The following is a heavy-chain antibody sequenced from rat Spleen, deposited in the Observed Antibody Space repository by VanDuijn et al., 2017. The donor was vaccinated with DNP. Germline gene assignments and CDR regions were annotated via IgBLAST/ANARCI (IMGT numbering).Heavy chain of an antibody. CDR3: TTDGAFDY. CDR1: GFTFSNYD. V-gene: IGHV5-7*01. J-gene: IGHJ2*01. Sequence: EVQLVESGGGLVQPGRSMKLSCAASGFTFSNYDMAWVRQAPKKGLEWVATISYDGSSTYYRDSVKGRFTISRDNAKSTLYLQMDSLRSEDTATYYCTTDGAFDYWGQGVMVTVSS. D-gene: IGHD1-12*02. CDR2: ISYDGSST.